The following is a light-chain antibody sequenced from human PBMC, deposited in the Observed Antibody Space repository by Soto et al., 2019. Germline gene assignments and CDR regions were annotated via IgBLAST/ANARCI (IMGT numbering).Light chain of an antibody. CDR1: QDIGSR. Sequence: DIQMTQSPSSLSASVGDRVNSSCRASQDIGSRLAWYQQKPGKAPKILIYAAATLLSGVPSRFSATFSGTAITLTISSLQPEGLATYYCQQGNSFPLTFGPGTKVDLK. J-gene: IGKJ3*01. CDR2: AAA. CDR3: QQGNSFPLT. V-gene: IGKV1-12*01.